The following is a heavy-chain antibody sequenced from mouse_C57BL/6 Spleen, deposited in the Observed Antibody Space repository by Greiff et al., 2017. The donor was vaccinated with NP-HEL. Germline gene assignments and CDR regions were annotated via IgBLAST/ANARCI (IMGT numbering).Heavy chain of an antibody. Sequence: VQLQQSGAELLRPGASAKLSCTASGFNFKNSYIPGVKQRPDQGLEGIGRIDPEDGDTENAPKFQGKTAMTADTSSNTAYLQLSSLTSEDTAVYYCTPYYGSSQFAYWGQGTLLTVSA. CDR3: TPYYGSSQFAY. CDR1: GFNFKNSY. CDR2: IDPEDGDT. D-gene: IGHD1-1*01. J-gene: IGHJ3*01. V-gene: IGHV14-1*01.